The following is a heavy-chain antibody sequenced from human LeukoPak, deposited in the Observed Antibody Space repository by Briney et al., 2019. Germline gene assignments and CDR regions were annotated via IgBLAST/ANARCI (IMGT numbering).Heavy chain of an antibody. CDR3: ARTWTQAAYGMDV. Sequence: SQTLSLTCTVSGGSISGGGYYWSWIRQHPGRGLEWIGYIYYSGSTNYNPSLKSRVTISVDTSKNQFSLKLSSVTAADTAVYYCARTWTQAAYGMDVWGQGTTVTVSS. CDR1: GGSISGGGYY. CDR2: IYYSGST. J-gene: IGHJ6*02. D-gene: IGHD3/OR15-3a*01. V-gene: IGHV4-31*03.